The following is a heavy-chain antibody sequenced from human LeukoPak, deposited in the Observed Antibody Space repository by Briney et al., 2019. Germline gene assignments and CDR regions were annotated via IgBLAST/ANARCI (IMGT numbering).Heavy chain of an antibody. CDR1: GFTSSSYS. Sequence: SGGSLRLSCAASGFTSSSYSMNWVRQAPGKGLEWVGRIKSKGDGGTTDYVAPVKGRFTISRDDSKNTLSLQMNSLKTEDTAVYYCTTDRFDWGQGTLVTVSS. CDR3: TTDRFD. D-gene: IGHD3-16*01. CDR2: IKSKGDGGTT. J-gene: IGHJ4*02. V-gene: IGHV3-15*01.